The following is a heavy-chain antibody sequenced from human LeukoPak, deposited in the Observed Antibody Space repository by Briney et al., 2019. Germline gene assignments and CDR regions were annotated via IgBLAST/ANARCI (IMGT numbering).Heavy chain of an antibody. V-gene: IGHV1-2*02. Sequence: ASVKVSCKASGYTFTGYYVHWVRQAPGQGLEWMGWINPNSGGTNYAQKFQGRVTMTRDASISTAYMELSRLRSDDTAVYYCARGCYYGSGSLGYWGQGTLVTVSS. CDR3: ARGCYYGSGSLGY. CDR1: GYTFTGYY. CDR2: INPNSGGT. D-gene: IGHD3-10*01. J-gene: IGHJ4*02.